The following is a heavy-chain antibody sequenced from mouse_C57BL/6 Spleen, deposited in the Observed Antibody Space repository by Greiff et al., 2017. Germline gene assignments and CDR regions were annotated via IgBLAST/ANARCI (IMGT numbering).Heavy chain of an antibody. V-gene: IGHV1-26*01. D-gene: IGHD2-1*01. CDR3: ARGRYYGKSYFDY. CDR2: INPNNGGT. Sequence: EVQLQQSGPELVKPGASVKISCKASGYTFTDYYMNWVKQSHGKSLEWIGDINPNNGGTSYNQKFKGKATLTVDKSSSTAYMELRSLTSEDSAVYYCARGRYYGKSYFDYWGQGTTLTVSS. CDR1: GYTFTDYY. J-gene: IGHJ2*01.